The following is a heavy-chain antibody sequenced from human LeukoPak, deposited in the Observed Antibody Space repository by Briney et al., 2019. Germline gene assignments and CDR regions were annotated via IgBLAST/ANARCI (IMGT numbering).Heavy chain of an antibody. Sequence: SETLSLTCTVSGGSISSYYWSWIRQPPGKGLEWIGYIYYSGSTNYNPSLKSRVTISVDTSKNQFSLTLSSMTAAATAVYYCARGARGEFDYLTGYYGSSGIDYLGQGTLVTVSS. J-gene: IGHJ4*02. CDR2: IYYSGST. V-gene: IGHV4-59*01. CDR1: GGSISSYY. D-gene: IGHD3-9*01. CDR3: ARGARGEFDYLTGYYGSSGIDY.